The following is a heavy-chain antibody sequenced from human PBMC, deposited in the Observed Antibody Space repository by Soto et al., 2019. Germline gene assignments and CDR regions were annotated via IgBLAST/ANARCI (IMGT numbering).Heavy chain of an antibody. CDR2: ISYDGSNK. Sequence: GGSLRLSCAASGFTFSSYAMHWVRQAPGKGLEWVAVISYDGSNKYYADSVKGRFTISRDNSKNTLYLQMNSLRAEDTAVYYCARGEEYSSSFWGIDYWGQGTLVTVSS. CDR3: ARGEEYSSSFWGIDY. V-gene: IGHV3-30-3*01. J-gene: IGHJ4*02. D-gene: IGHD6-6*01. CDR1: GFTFSSYA.